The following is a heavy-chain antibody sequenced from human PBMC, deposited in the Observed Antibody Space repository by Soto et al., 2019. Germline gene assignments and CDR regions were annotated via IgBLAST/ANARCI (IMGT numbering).Heavy chain of an antibody. CDR2: INGGTGQT. CDR1: GYSFSTYS. Sequence: ASVKVSCKASGYSFSTYSMHWVRQAPGQSLEWMGWINGGTGQTKFSQRFQDRITITRDTSASTAYMELSSLRSEDTAVYYCARGKGMEENYYYYGLDIWGQGTTVTVSS. J-gene: IGHJ6*02. CDR3: ARGKGMEENYYYYGLDI. V-gene: IGHV1-3*01. D-gene: IGHD1-1*01.